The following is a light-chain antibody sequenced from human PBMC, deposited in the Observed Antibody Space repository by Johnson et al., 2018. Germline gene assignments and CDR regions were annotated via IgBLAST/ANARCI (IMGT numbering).Light chain of an antibody. V-gene: IGLV1-51*02. Sequence: QSVLTQPPSVSAAPGQKVTISCSGSSSNIGNNYVSWYQQLPGTAPKLLIYENNKRPSGIPDRFSGSKSGTSATLGITGLQTGDEADYYCGTWDSSLSAGNGFETGTKVTAL. J-gene: IGLJ1*01. CDR2: ENN. CDR1: SSNIGNNY. CDR3: GTWDSSLSAGNG.